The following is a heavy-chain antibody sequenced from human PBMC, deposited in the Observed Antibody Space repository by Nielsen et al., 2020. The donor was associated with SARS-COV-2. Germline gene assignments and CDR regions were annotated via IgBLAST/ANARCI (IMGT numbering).Heavy chain of an antibody. Sequence: SGPTLVKPTETITLTCTVSGFSLSNNKVGVSWIRQPPGKALEWLAHIFSNDEKSYRTSLKSRLTISKDTSKTHVVLTMTNMDPVDTATYYCARLKRGTLVGGLTLLYYFDYWGQGTLVTVSS. CDR2: IFSNDEK. V-gene: IGHV2-26*01. J-gene: IGHJ4*02. CDR3: ARLKRGTLVGGLTLLYYFDY. CDR1: GFSLSNNKVG. D-gene: IGHD3-10*01.